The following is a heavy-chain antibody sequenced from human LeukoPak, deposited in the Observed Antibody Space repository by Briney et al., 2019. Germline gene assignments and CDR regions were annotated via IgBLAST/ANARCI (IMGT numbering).Heavy chain of an antibody. CDR3: ARDRSRFPHAFDI. J-gene: IGHJ3*02. Sequence: SETLSLTCTVSGGSISSYYWSWIRQHPGKGLEWIGYIYYSGSTYYNPSLKSRVTISVDTSKNQFSLKLSSVTAADTAVYYCARDRSRFPHAFDIWGQGTMVTVSS. V-gene: IGHV4-59*06. D-gene: IGHD3-3*01. CDR1: GGSISSYY. CDR2: IYYSGST.